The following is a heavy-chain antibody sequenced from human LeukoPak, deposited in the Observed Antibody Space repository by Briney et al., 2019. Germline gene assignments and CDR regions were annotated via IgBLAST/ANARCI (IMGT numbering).Heavy chain of an antibody. CDR1: GFTFSTHW. Sequence: GGSLRLSCAASGFTFSTHWMHWARQTPEKGLVWVSRISPDGSRTAYADSVKGRFTISRDNARDTLYLQLNSLGAEDTAVYYCARVSSLWSFDYWGQGTLVTVSS. CDR3: ARVSSLWSFDY. V-gene: IGHV3-74*01. CDR2: ISPDGSRT. D-gene: IGHD3-10*01. J-gene: IGHJ4*02.